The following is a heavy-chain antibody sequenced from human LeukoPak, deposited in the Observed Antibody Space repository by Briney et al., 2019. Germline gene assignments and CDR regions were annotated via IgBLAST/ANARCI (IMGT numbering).Heavy chain of an antibody. CDR2: IIPIFGTA. CDR3: ASGPNGGYSRV. V-gene: IGHV1-69*05. J-gene: IGHJ6*04. Sequence: SVKVSCKASGGTFSSYAISWVRQAPGQGLEWMGRIIPIFGTANYAQKFQGRVTITTDESTSAAYMELSSLRSEDTAVYYCASGPNGGYSRVWGKGTTVTVSS. D-gene: IGHD2-21*01. CDR1: GGTFSSYA.